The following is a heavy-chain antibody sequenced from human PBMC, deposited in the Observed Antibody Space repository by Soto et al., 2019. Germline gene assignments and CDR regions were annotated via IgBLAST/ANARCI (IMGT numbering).Heavy chain of an antibody. CDR2: IYQSGST. J-gene: IGHJ4*02. V-gene: IGHV4-30-4*01. D-gene: IGHD1-26*01. CDR3: ARMSGTYYVPDY. CDR1: NASITSSGYY. Sequence: QVQLQESGPRLVEASQTLSLTCTVSNASITSSGYYWSWVRQPPGTRLEWIGYIYQSGSTFYSPPLQSRLTISVDTSKNQFSMTLPSVTAADTAVYHCARMSGTYYVPDYWGQGTLVTVSS.